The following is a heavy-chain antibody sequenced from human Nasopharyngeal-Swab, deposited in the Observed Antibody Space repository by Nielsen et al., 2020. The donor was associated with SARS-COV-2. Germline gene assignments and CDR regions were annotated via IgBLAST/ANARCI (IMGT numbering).Heavy chain of an antibody. CDR3: AKDNNPYYYDSSGYAFDI. CDR2: ISWNSGST. D-gene: IGHD3-22*01. J-gene: IGHJ3*02. CDR1: GFTFDDYA. V-gene: IGHV3-9*01. Sequence: GGSLRLSCAASGFTFDDYAMHWVRQAPGKGLEWVSDISWNSGSTGYADSVKGRFTISRDNAKNSLYLQMNSLRAEDTALCYCAKDNNPYYYDSSGYAFDIWGQGTMVTVSS.